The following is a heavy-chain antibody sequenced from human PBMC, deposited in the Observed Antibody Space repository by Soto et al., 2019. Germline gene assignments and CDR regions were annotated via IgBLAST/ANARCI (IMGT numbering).Heavy chain of an antibody. Sequence: SETLSLTCTVSGGSVSGGAFFWSWLRQSPGKRPEWIAYIYYSGSTNYNPSLKSRATISVDTSKSQFSLTLTSVTAADAATYYCARSPNYYYYGFDVWGQGTTVTVS. CDR2: IYYSGST. D-gene: IGHD3-10*01. CDR1: GGSVSGGAFF. J-gene: IGHJ6*02. CDR3: ARSPNYYYYGFDV. V-gene: IGHV4-61*08.